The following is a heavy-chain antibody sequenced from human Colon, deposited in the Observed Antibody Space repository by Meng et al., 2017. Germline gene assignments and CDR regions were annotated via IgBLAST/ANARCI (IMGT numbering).Heavy chain of an antibody. CDR1: GFTFSTYE. V-gene: IGHV3-48*03. Sequence: GGSLRLSCAASGFTFSTYEMNWVRQPPGKGLEWVSYISTSGSTTYDADSVKGRFTISRDNTNNSLFLQMSGLRVADTAVYYCARRYCSTTSCLIDYWGQGTLVTVSS. J-gene: IGHJ4*02. CDR3: ARRYCSTTSCLIDY. CDR2: ISTSGSTT. D-gene: IGHD2-2*01.